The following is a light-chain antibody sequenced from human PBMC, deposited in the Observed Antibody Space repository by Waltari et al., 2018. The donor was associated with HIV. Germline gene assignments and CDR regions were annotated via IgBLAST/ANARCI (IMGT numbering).Light chain of an antibody. J-gene: IGLJ2*01. V-gene: IGLV3-21*04. CDR1: HIATKS. CDR2: YNA. Sequence: SYVLTQPPSVSVAPAKTAKITCAGNHIATKSVHWYQQKPDQAPVLVIYYNADRPSGIPERFSGSNSGNTATLTINRVEAGDEADYYCHVWDTISDHVVFGGGSKLTVL. CDR3: HVWDTISDHVV.